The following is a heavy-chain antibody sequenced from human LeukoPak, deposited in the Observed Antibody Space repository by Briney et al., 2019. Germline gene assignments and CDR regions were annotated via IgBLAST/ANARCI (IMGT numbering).Heavy chain of an antibody. V-gene: IGHV3-30*02. CDR3: AEDQKLQPFHY. D-gene: IGHD1-1*01. CDR2: IQFDGSDK. CDR1: GFTFSTYG. J-gene: IGHJ4*02. Sequence: RGSLRLSCAASGFTFSTYGMHWVRQAPGKGLEWVAFIQFDGSDKFYANSVKGRFTISRDNSKNTLYLQMNSLRPEDTSVYYCAEDQKLQPFHYWGQGTLVTVSS.